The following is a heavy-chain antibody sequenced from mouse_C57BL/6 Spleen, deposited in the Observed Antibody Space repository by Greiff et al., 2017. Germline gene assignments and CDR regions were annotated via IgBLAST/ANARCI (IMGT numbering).Heavy chain of an antibody. Sequence: DVKLVESGGGLVQPGRSLRLSCATSGFTFSDFYMEWVRQAPGKGLEWIAASRNKANDYTTENSASVKGRFIVSSDTSKSILYLQMNALRAEDTAIYYCAGYVYDSHWYFDVWGTGTTVTVSS. CDR3: AGYVYDSHWYFDV. D-gene: IGHD2-4*01. J-gene: IGHJ1*03. CDR1: GFTFSDFY. V-gene: IGHV7-1*01. CDR2: SRNKANDYTT.